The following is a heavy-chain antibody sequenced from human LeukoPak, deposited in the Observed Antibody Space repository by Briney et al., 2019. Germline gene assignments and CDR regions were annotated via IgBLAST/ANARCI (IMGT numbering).Heavy chain of an antibody. Sequence: GGSLRLSCAAPGFTFSSYGTHWVRQAPGKGLEWVAVIWYDGSNKYYADSVKGRFTISRDNSKNTLYLQMNSLRAEDTAVYYCAREHSSSSPALYYFDYWGQGTLVTVSS. D-gene: IGHD6-6*01. J-gene: IGHJ4*02. CDR1: GFTFSSYG. V-gene: IGHV3-33*01. CDR2: IWYDGSNK. CDR3: AREHSSSSPALYYFDY.